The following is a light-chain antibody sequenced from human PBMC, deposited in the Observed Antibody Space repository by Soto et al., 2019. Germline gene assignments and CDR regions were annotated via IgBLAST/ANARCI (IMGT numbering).Light chain of an antibody. CDR2: DVS. CDR1: SSDVGGYNY. J-gene: IGLJ1*01. Sequence: QSALTQPASVSGSPGQSITISCTGTSSDVGGYNYVSWYQQHPGKAPKLMIYDVSNRPSGVSNRFSGSKSGNTASLTISGLQAEDEADYYCSPYTSSSTPYVFGTGTKVT. CDR3: SPYTSSSTPYV. V-gene: IGLV2-14*01.